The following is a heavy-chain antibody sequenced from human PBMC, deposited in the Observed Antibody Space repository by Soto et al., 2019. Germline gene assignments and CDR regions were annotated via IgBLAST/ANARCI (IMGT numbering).Heavy chain of an antibody. Sequence: GASVKVSCKASGGTFSSYAISWVRQAPGQGLEWMGGIIPIFGTANYAQKFQGRVTITADESTSTAYMELSSLRSEDTAVYYCASYELGGHSYGMHFCGQGPTVTLSS. CDR1: GGTFSSYA. J-gene: IGHJ6*02. V-gene: IGHV1-69*13. CDR3: ASYELGGHSYGMHF. D-gene: IGHD1-26*01. CDR2: IIPIFGTA.